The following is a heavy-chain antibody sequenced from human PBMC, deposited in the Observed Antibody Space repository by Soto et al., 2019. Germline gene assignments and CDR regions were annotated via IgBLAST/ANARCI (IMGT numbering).Heavy chain of an antibody. V-gene: IGHV3-7*01. CDR1: TFTFSNYW. J-gene: IGHJ3*02. Sequence: EVLLVESGGGLVQPGGSLRLSCAASTFTFSNYWMTWVRQAPGKGLEWVANINHDGTGKYYVDSVKGRFTTSRDNAKNSLYLEINSLRVEDTAVYYCARDQAAFDIWGQGTMVIVSS. CDR3: ARDQAAFDI. CDR2: INHDGTGK.